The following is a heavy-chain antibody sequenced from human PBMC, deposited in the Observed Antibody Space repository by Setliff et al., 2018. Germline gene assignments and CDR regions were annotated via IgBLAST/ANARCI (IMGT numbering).Heavy chain of an antibody. CDR1: GYSISSGYI. CDR3: ARDLGHGGDSDY. Sequence: SETLSLTCTVSGYSISSGYIWGWIRQPPGKGLEWVGNIGHTGSINYNPSLKSRLTISRDTSKNQVSLKLNSVTATDTAVYYCARDLGHGGDSDYWGQGIQVTVSS. J-gene: IGHJ4*02. V-gene: IGHV4-38-2*02. CDR2: IGHTGSI. D-gene: IGHD2-21*02.